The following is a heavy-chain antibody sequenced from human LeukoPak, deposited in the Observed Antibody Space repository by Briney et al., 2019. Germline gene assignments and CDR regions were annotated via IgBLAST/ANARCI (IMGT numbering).Heavy chain of an antibody. CDR1: GFTFSSYA. CDR3: ARGGGIQLWLPFDY. CDR2: ISGSGGST. J-gene: IGHJ4*02. V-gene: IGHV3-23*01. D-gene: IGHD5-18*01. Sequence: QTGGSLRLSRGASGFTFSSYAMSWVRQAPGKGLEWVSAISGSGGSTYYADSVKGRFTISRDNSKNTLYLHMNSLRAEDTAVYYCARGGGIQLWLPFDYWGQGTLVTVSS.